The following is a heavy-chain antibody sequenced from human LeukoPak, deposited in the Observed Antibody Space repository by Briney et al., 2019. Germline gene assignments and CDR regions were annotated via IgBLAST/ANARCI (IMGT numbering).Heavy chain of an antibody. CDR2: ISSSSSYT. D-gene: IGHD3-22*01. Sequence: PGGSLRLSCAASGFTFSDYYMSWIRQAPGKGLEWVSYISSSSSYTNYADSVKGRFTISRDNAKNSLYLQMNSLRAEDTAVYYCARVGPGYDSSGYYVDYWGQGTLVTVSS. J-gene: IGHJ4*02. V-gene: IGHV3-11*06. CDR1: GFTFSDYY. CDR3: ARVGPGYDSSGYYVDY.